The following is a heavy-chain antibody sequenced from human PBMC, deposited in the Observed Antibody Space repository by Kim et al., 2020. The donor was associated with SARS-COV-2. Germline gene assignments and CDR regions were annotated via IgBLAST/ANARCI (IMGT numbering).Heavy chain of an antibody. V-gene: IGHV3-7*01. J-gene: IGHJ4*02. CDR3: AREGNGYDILTGYYSFDY. Sequence: GGSLRLSCAASGFTFSSYWMSWVRQAPGKGLEWVANIKQDGSEKYYVDSVKGRFTISRDNAKNSLYLQMNSLRAEDTAVYYCAREGNGYDILTGYYSFDYWGQGTLVTVSS. CDR1: GFTFSSYW. D-gene: IGHD3-9*01. CDR2: IKQDGSEK.